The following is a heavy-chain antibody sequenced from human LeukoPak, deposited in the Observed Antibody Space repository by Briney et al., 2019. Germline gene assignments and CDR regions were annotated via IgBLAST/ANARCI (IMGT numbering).Heavy chain of an antibody. CDR2: INPNSGGT. CDR3: ARGPRADYYYGMDV. J-gene: IGHJ6*02. Sequence: GASVKVSCKASGYTFTGYYMHWVRQAPGQGLEWMGWINPNSGGTNYAQEFQGRVTMTRDTSISTAYMELSRLRSDDTAVYYCARGPRADYYYGMDVWGQGTTVTVSS. V-gene: IGHV1-2*02. CDR1: GYTFTGYY.